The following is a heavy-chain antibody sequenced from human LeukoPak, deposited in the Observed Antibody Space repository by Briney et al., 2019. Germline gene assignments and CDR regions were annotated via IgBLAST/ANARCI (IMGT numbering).Heavy chain of an antibody. Sequence: SVKVSCKASGGTFSSYTISWVRQAPGQGLEWMGRIIPILGIANYAQKFQGRVTITADKSTSTAYMELSSLRSEDTAVYYCARDEATEYYYDSSGYYYFDWAQGTLVTVSS. CDR2: IIPILGIA. D-gene: IGHD3-22*01. J-gene: IGHJ4*02. CDR3: ARDEATEYYYDSSGYYYFD. V-gene: IGHV1-69*04. CDR1: GGTFSSYT.